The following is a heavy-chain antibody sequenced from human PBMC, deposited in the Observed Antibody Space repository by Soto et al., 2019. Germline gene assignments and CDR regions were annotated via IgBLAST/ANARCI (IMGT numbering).Heavy chain of an antibody. Sequence: EVQLVESGGGLVQPGRSLRLSCAASGFTFDDYAMHWVRQAPGKGLEWVSGISWNSGSIGYADSVKGRFTISRDNAKNSLYLQMNSLRAEDTALYYCAKDDDFWSGLFDYWGQGTLVTVSS. J-gene: IGHJ4*02. CDR2: ISWNSGSI. CDR3: AKDDDFWSGLFDY. CDR1: GFTFDDYA. D-gene: IGHD3-3*01. V-gene: IGHV3-9*01.